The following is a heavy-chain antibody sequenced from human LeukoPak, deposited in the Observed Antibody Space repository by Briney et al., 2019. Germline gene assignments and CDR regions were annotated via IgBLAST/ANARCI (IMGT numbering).Heavy chain of an antibody. J-gene: IGHJ4*02. D-gene: IGHD4-17*01. CDR2: ITSSGRST. Sequence: GGSLRLSCTASGFTFSDHYMTWMRQAPGKGLEWISYITSSGRSTDYADSVKGRFITSRDNAKNSLFLQMSSLRVEDTAVYYCTRDPDYGDPDWGQGTLVTVSS. V-gene: IGHV3-11*01. CDR3: TRDPDYGDPD. CDR1: GFTFSDHY.